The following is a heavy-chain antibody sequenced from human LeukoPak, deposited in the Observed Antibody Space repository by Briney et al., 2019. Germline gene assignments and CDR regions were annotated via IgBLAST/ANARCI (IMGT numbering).Heavy chain of an antibody. V-gene: IGHV1-24*01. CDR2: FDPEDGET. D-gene: IGHD1-14*01. CDR3: ATVSDPLRGPRTNYHYYYGMDV. J-gene: IGHJ6*02. Sequence: ASVKVSCKVSGYTLTELSMHWVRQAPGKGLEWMGGFDPEDGETIYAQKFQGRVTMTEDTSTNTAYMELSSLRSEDTAVHYCATVSDPLRGPRTNYHYYYGMDVWGQGTTVTVSS. CDR1: GYTLTELS.